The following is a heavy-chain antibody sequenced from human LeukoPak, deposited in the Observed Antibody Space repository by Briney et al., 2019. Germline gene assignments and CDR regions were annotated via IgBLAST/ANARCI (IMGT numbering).Heavy chain of an antibody. CDR1: GFTFSDYY. CDR2: ISSSGITI. J-gene: IGHJ4*02. CDR3: ARRRDSGSLQHFDY. Sequence: GGSLRLSCAASGFTFSDYYMTWIRQAPGKGLEWVSYISSSGITIYYADSVKGRFTISRDNAKNSLYLQMNSLRAEDTAVYYCARRRDSGSLQHFDYWGQGTLVTVPS. D-gene: IGHD1-26*01. V-gene: IGHV3-11*01.